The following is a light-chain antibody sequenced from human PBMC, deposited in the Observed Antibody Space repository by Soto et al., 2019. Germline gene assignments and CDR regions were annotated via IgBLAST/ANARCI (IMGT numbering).Light chain of an antibody. V-gene: IGKV1-5*01. CDR1: QTISNW. Sequence: DIQMTQSPSTLSASVGDRVTITGRASQTISNWLAWYQQKPGKATKVLIFDASTLDGGVPSRFSGRRSGTDFTLTISSLQPSDFATYYCQQYNTSPLTFGGGTKVEI. CDR2: DAS. J-gene: IGKJ4*01. CDR3: QQYNTSPLT.